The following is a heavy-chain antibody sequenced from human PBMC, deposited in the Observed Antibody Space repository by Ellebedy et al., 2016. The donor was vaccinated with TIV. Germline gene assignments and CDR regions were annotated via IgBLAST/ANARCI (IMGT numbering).Heavy chain of an antibody. J-gene: IGHJ4*02. CDR3: ARNRASLNY. CDR2: IYYSGST. Sequence: MPSETLSLTCTVSGGSISTYYWSLIRQAPGQGLEWIGIIYYSGSTNYNPSLKSRVTISLDTSKSQFSLKLNSVTAADTAVYYCARNRASLNYWGQGILVTVSS. D-gene: IGHD3-16*02. CDR1: GGSISTYY. V-gene: IGHV4-59*01.